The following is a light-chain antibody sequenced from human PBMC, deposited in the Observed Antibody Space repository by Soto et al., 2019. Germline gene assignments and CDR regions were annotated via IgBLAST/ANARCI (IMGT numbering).Light chain of an antibody. CDR2: EGS. J-gene: IGLJ3*02. CDR3: CSYAGSRWV. V-gene: IGLV2-23*01. CDR1: SSDVGSYNL. Sequence: QSALTQPASVSGSPGQSITISCTGTSSDVGSYNLVSWYQQHPGKAPKLMIYEGSKRPSGVSNRFSGSKSGNTASLTISGLQAEDEADYYCCSYAGSRWVFGGGTMLTVL.